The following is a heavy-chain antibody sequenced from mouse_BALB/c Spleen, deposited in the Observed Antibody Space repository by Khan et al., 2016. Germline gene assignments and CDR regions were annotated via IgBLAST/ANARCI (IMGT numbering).Heavy chain of an antibody. CDR3: SRDVCDDSRWGYYWYFDV. V-gene: IGHV3-8*02. CDR1: GDSITSGY. J-gene: IGHJ1*01. Sequence: EVQLQESGPSLVKPSQTLSLTCSVTGDSITSGYWNWIRKFPGNKLEYMGYISYSGGTYYNPSLNSRFSISRATSTNQNYLKVSSVTSEDTATYYCSRDVCDDSRWGYYWYFDVWGAGTTVTVSS. CDR2: ISYSGGT. D-gene: IGHD1-1*01.